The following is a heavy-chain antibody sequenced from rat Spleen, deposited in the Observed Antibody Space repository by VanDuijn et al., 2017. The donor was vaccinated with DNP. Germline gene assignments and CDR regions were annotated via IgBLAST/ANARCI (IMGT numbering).Heavy chain of an antibody. J-gene: IGHJ2*01. Sequence: EVQLVESGGDLVQPGRSLKLSCVASGFTFNKYWMTWIRQVPGKGLEWIASITSSGDTTYYSDSVKGRFTISRDNAKNTLYLQMNSLRSEDTATYYCARHRLYNNLFDFWGQGVMVTVSS. V-gene: IGHV5-31*01. CDR1: GFTFNKYW. D-gene: IGHD1-10*01. CDR3: ARHRLYNNLFDF. CDR2: ITSSGDTT.